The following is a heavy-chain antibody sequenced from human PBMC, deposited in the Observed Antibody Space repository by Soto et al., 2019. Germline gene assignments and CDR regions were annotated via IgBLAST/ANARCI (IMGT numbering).Heavy chain of an antibody. CDR2: INPNSGGT. D-gene: IGHD6-13*01. CDR3: AGGPGFTRGSSWYGGFYGMDV. Sequence: ASVKVSCKASGYTFTGYYMHWVRQAPGQGLEWMGWINPNSGGTNYAQKFQGWVTMTRDTSISTAYMELSRLRSDDTAVYYCAGGPGFTRGSSWYGGFYGMDVWGQGTTVTVSS. CDR1: GYTFTGYY. J-gene: IGHJ6*02. V-gene: IGHV1-2*04.